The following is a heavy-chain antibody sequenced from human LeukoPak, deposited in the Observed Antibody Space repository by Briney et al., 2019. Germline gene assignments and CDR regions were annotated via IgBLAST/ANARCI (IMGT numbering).Heavy chain of an antibody. V-gene: IGHV3-48*01. Sequence: PRGSLRLSCAASEFDFSVYSMNWVRQAPGKGLEWLSYITSDRNTIYYADSVRGRFTISRDNAKKSVYLELSNLRADDTAMYYCARSTEWFADYWGQGTLVTVSS. CDR3: ARSTEWFADY. CDR2: ITSDRNTI. CDR1: EFDFSVYS. D-gene: IGHD3-3*01. J-gene: IGHJ4*02.